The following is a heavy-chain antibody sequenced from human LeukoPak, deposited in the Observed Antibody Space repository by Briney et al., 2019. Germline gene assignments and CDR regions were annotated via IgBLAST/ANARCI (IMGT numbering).Heavy chain of an antibody. CDR1: GGCISSSSYY. CDR2: IYYSGST. Sequence: MPSETLSLTCTVSGGCISSSSYYWGWIRQSPGKGLEWIGSIYYSGSTYYNPSLKSRVTISVDTSKNQFSLKLSSVTAADTAVYYCARQQDTAMSDRAFDIWGQGTMVTVSS. V-gene: IGHV4-39*01. D-gene: IGHD5-18*01. CDR3: ARQQDTAMSDRAFDI. J-gene: IGHJ3*02.